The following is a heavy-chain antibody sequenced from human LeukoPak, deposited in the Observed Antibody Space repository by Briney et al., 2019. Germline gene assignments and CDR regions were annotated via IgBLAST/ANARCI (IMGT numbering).Heavy chain of an antibody. V-gene: IGHV1-46*01. D-gene: IGHD3-3*01. J-gene: IGHJ5*02. CDR3: ARDLAIIVLLGTSPMGWFDP. CDR1: GYTFTDYY. CDR2: INPSGGTT. Sequence: ASVKVSCKASGYTFTDYYVHWVRQAPGQGLEWMGIINPSGGTTNYAQKFQGRLTMTRDTSTSTVYMELSRLRSEDTAVYYCARDLAIIVLLGTSPMGWFDPWGQGTLVTDSS.